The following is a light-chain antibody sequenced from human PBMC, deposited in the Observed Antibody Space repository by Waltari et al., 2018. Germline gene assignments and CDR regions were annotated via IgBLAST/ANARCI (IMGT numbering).Light chain of an antibody. Sequence: EVVMTQSPAILSVSPGERATLPCMASQSVTTNLAWYQQKPGQAPRHLIFGASTRATGVPARFSGSGSGTDFTLTISDLQSDDFAVYYCQQSDNWPPITFGQGTRLEIK. CDR2: GAS. V-gene: IGKV3-15*01. CDR3: QQSDNWPPIT. J-gene: IGKJ5*01. CDR1: QSVTTN.